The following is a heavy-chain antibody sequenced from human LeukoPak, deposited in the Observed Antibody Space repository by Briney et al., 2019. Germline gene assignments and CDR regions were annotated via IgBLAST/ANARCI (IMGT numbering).Heavy chain of an antibody. Sequence: ASVKVSCKASGYTFTSYGISWVRQAPGQGLEWMGWISAYNGNTNYAQKLQGRVTMTTDTSTSTAYTELRSLRSDDTAVYYCARVGGTGNVYYYYYYMDVWGKGTTVTVSS. J-gene: IGHJ6*03. CDR3: ARVGGTGNVYYYYYYMDV. V-gene: IGHV1-18*01. D-gene: IGHD1-1*01. CDR2: ISAYNGNT. CDR1: GYTFTSYG.